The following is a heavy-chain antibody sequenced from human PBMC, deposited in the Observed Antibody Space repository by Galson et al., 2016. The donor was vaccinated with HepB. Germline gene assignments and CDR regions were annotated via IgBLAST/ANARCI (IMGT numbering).Heavy chain of an antibody. Sequence: SVKVSCKASGYSFTSYSLSWVRQAPGQGLEWMGWISPYNGNTNYPQKLQGKVTMTTDTSTSTAYMELRSLRSDDPAVYYCARRNYGSNSEYDYWGPGTLVTVSS. J-gene: IGHJ4*02. CDR1: GYSFTSYS. V-gene: IGHV1-18*04. CDR2: ISPYNGNT. D-gene: IGHD4-23*01. CDR3: ARRNYGSNSEYDY.